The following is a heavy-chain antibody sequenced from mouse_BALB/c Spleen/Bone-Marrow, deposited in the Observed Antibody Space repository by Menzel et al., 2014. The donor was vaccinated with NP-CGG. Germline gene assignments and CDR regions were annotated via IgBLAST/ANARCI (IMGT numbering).Heavy chain of an antibody. CDR3: ARDRGFNNAMDY. CDR1: GFSLTDYG. D-gene: IGHD3-1*01. V-gene: IGHV2-9*02. Sequence: VQVVESGPGLVAPSQSLSITCTVSGFSLTDYGVHWIRQPPGKGLEWPGVAWAGGNTNYNSALMSRLRISKDSSESQVFLKMNSLQTDDTAIYYCARDRGFNNAMDYWGQGASVTVSS. CDR2: AWAGGNT. J-gene: IGHJ4*01.